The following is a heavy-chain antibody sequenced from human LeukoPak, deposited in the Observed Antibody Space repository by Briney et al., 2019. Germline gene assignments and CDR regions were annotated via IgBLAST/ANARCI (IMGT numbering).Heavy chain of an antibody. CDR3: ARNIAAAGPLDY. CDR1: GYTFTSYG. D-gene: IGHD6-13*01. CDR2: IRAYNGNT. V-gene: IGHV1-18*01. Sequence: ASVKVSCKASGYTFTSYGISWVRQAPGQGLEWMGWIRAYNGNTNYAQKLQGRVTMTTDTSTSTAYMELRSLRSDDTAVYYCARNIAAAGPLDYWGQGTLVTVSS. J-gene: IGHJ4*02.